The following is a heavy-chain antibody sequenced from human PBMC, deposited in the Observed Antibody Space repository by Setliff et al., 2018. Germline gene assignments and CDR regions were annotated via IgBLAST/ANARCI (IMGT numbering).Heavy chain of an antibody. CDR3: ARDGGGDSDAFDI. CDR1: GYTFTGYY. J-gene: IGHJ3*02. CDR2: INPSSGAT. V-gene: IGHV1-2*06. Sequence: ASVKVSCKASGYTFTGYYMYWVRQAPGQGLEWMGRINPSSGATIYAQKFQGRVTMTSDTSISTAYVELGRLRSDDTAVYFCARDGGGDSDAFDIWGQGTMVT. D-gene: IGHD3-16*01.